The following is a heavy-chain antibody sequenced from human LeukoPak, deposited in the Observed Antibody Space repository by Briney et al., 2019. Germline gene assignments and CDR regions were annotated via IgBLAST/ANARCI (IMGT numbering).Heavy chain of an antibody. CDR3: ARGLLTYYYDSRGDSDAFDI. J-gene: IGHJ3*02. V-gene: IGHV3-53*01. CDR1: GFSFSIYS. D-gene: IGHD3-22*01. CDR2: IYSGGST. Sequence: GGSLRLSCAASGFSFSIYSMNWVRQAPGKGLEWVSVIYSGGSTYYGDTVKGRFTISRDNSKNTLYLQMNSLRAEDTAEYYCARGLLTYYYDSRGDSDAFDIWGQGTMVTVSS.